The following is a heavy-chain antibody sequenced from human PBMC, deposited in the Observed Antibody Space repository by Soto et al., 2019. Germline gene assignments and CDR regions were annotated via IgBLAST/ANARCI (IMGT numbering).Heavy chain of an antibody. V-gene: IGHV4-59*01. CDR2: IYYSGST. CDR3: ARAYSSGWYVYYYGMDV. J-gene: IGHJ6*02. CDR1: GGSISSYY. D-gene: IGHD6-19*01. Sequence: QVQLQESGPGLVKPSETLSLTCTVSGGSISSYYWSWIRQPPGKGLEWIGYIYYSGSTNYNPSLKSRVTISVDTSKTQFSLKLSSVTAADTAVYYCARAYSSGWYVYYYGMDVWGQGTTVTVSS.